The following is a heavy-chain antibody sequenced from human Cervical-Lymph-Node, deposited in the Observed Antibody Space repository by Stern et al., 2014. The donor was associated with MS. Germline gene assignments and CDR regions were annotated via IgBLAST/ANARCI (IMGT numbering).Heavy chain of an antibody. Sequence: QLQLQESGPGLVKPSQTLSLICTVSGGSISSGSYYWTWIRQYPGKGLEWIGCIHYSGSTYYSPSLRSRVTMSLDTFQNHFSVRLTSVTAADTAVYYCAREGARGAAGTWGQGTLVTVSS. CDR1: GGSISSGSYY. CDR2: IHYSGST. CDR3: AREGARGAAGT. D-gene: IGHD1-26*01. J-gene: IGHJ5*02. V-gene: IGHV4-31*03.